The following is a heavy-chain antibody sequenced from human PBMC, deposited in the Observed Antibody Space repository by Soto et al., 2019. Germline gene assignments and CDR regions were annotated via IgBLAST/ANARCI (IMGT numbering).Heavy chain of an antibody. CDR1: GGTFSSYA. CDR2: IIPIFGTA. V-gene: IGHV1-69*12. J-gene: IGHJ6*02. Sequence: QVQLVQSGAEVKKPGSSVKVSCKASGGTFSSYAISWVRQAPGQGLEWMGGIIPIFGTANYAQKFQGRVTITADESTRTAYMELSRLGSEDTAVYYCARDRVSSWRNYYYYYGMDVWGQGTTVTGSS. D-gene: IGHD6-13*01. CDR3: ARDRVSSWRNYYYYYGMDV.